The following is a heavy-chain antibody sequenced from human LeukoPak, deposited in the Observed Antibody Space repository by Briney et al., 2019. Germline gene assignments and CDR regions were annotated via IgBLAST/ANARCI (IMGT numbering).Heavy chain of an antibody. J-gene: IGHJ6*02. D-gene: IGHD1-26*01. V-gene: IGHV5-51*01. CDR1: GYSFTSYW. Sequence: GESLKISCKGSGYSFTSYWFGWVRQLPGKGLEWMGIIYPGDSDTRYSPSFQGQVTISADKSISTAYLQWSSLKASDTAMYYCARRAGSYYDYYGMDVWGQGTRVTVSS. CDR2: IYPGDSDT. CDR3: ARRAGSYYDYYGMDV.